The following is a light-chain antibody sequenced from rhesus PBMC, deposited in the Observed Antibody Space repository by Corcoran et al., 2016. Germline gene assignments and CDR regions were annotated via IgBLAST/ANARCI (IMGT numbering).Light chain of an antibody. CDR3: HHTYAPPYS. Sequence: DIQMTQSPSSLSASVGDRVTITCRASQGISSYLAWYQQKPGKAPKLLIYAASTLQSGVPSRFSGIKSGTHSTFTISSLQSEDVATYYCHHTYAPPYSFGQGTKVEIK. CDR1: QGISSY. CDR2: AAS. V-gene: IGKV1-25*01. J-gene: IGKJ2*01.